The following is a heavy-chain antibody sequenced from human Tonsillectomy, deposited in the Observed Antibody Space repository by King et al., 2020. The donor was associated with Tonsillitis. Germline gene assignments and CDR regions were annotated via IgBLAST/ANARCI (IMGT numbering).Heavy chain of an antibody. CDR1: GYSFTGYY. CDR3: ARELAGPFDI. V-gene: IGHV1-2*04. J-gene: IGHJ3*02. CDR2: INPKSGGT. Sequence: QLVQSGAEVKKPGASVKVSCKASGYSFTGYYMHWVRQAPGEGLEWMGWINPKSGGTNYAQNFQGWVTMTRDTSISTAYMELSRLRSNATAVYYCARELAGPFDIWGQGTMVTVSS.